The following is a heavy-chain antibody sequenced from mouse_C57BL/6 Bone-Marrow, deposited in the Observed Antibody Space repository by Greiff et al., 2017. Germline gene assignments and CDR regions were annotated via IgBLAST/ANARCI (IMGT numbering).Heavy chain of an antibody. CDR1: GYTFTSYW. Sequence: VHVKQSGTVLARPGASVKMSCKTSGYTFTSYWMHWVKQRPGQGLEWIGAIYPGNSDTSYNQKFKGKAKLTAVTSASTAYMELSSLTNEDSAVYYCTRTPPLYYGSSYWYFDVWGTGTTVTVSS. CDR3: TRTPPLYYGSSYWYFDV. CDR2: IYPGNSDT. J-gene: IGHJ1*03. V-gene: IGHV1-5*01. D-gene: IGHD1-1*01.